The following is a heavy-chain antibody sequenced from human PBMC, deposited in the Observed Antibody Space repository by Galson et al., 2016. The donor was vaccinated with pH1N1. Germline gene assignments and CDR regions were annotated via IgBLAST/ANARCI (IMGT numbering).Heavy chain of an antibody. CDR1: GYTFTGYY. CDR2: IKPNSGDT. Sequence: SVKVSCKASGYTFTGYYIHWVRQAPGQGLEWMGWIKPNSGDTKYAQKFQGRVTMTRDTSISTAYMELSSLESEDTAVYYCAGGPRCHSSSCYNYDYYYMDFWGQGSTVIVSS. J-gene: IGHJ6*03. V-gene: IGHV1-2*02. CDR3: AGGPRCHSSSCYNYDYYYMDF. D-gene: IGHD5-24*01.